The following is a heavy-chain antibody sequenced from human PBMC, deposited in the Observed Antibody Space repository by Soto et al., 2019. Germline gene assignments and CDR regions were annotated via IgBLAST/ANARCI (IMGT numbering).Heavy chain of an antibody. D-gene: IGHD2-2*01. Sequence: PGGSLRLCCAASGFTFSSYAMSWVRQAPGKGLEWVSAISGSGGSTYYADSVKGRFTISRDNSKNTLYLQMNSLRAEDTAVYYCAHSTWYQLPDTWFDPWGQGTLVTVSS. CDR1: GFTFSSYA. J-gene: IGHJ5*02. V-gene: IGHV3-23*01. CDR2: ISGSGGST. CDR3: AHSTWYQLPDTWFDP.